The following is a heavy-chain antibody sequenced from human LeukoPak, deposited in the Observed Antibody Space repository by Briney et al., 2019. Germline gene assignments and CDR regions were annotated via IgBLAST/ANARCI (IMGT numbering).Heavy chain of an antibody. CDR2: INSDGSST. CDR3: ARGLRYFDWLGGGDY. CDR1: GFTFSSYW. D-gene: IGHD3-9*01. Sequence: GGSLRLSCAASGFTFSSYWMHWVRQAPRKGLVWVSRINSDGSSTSYADSVKGRFTISRDNAKNTLYLQMNSLRAEDTAVYYCARGLRYFDWLGGGDYWGQGTLVTVSS. V-gene: IGHV3-74*01. J-gene: IGHJ4*02.